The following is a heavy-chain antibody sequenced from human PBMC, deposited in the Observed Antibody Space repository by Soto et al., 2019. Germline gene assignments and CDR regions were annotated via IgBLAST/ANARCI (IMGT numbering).Heavy chain of an antibody. D-gene: IGHD7-27*01. J-gene: IGHJ5*01. Sequence: SSETLSLTCSVSGDSISNLDYFWAWIRQPPGQAMEYIGYIYKSATTSYNPSFESRVAITVDTSKSQFSLNVTSVTAADTAVYFCAXGRYCLTGRCFPNWFDSWGRGALVTVSS. CDR1: GDSISNLDYF. CDR3: AXGRYCLTGRCFPNWFDS. CDR2: IYKSATT. V-gene: IGHV4-30-4*01.